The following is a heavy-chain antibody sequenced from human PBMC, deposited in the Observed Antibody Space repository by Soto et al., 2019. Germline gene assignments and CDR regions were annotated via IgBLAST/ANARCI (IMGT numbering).Heavy chain of an antibody. V-gene: IGHV4-59*01. CDR3: ARGYYYHN. D-gene: IGHD3-22*01. J-gene: IGHJ4*02. Sequence: PSETLSLTCTVSGGSISSYYWSWIRQPPGKGLEWIGYIYYSGSTNYNPSLKSRVTISVDTSKNQFSLKLSSVTAADTAVYYCARGYYYHNWCQGTLLTVSS. CDR2: IYYSGST. CDR1: GGSISSYY.